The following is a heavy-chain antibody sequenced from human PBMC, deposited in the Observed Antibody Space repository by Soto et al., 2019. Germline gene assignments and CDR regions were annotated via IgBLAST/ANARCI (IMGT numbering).Heavy chain of an antibody. J-gene: IGHJ6*03. CDR1: GGTFSSYT. CDR2: IIPILGIA. V-gene: IGHV1-69*02. CDR3: ASGTIFGVVIPPYYYYMDV. D-gene: IGHD3-3*01. Sequence: SVKVSCKASGGTFSSYTISWVRQAPGQGLDWMGRIIPILGIANYAQKFQGRVTITADKSTSTAYMELSSLRSEDTAVYYCASGTIFGVVIPPYYYYMDVWGKGTTVTVSS.